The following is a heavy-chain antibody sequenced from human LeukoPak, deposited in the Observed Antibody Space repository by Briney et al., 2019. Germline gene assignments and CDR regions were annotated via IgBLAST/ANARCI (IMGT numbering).Heavy chain of an antibody. Sequence: ASVKVSCKASGYTFTNYGISWVRQAPGQGLEWMGWINPNSGGTNYAQKFQGRVTMTRDTSISTAYMELSSLRSEDTAVYYCARSKHIVVVTVDYWGQGTLVTVSS. V-gene: IGHV1-2*02. D-gene: IGHD2-21*02. CDR2: INPNSGGT. CDR3: ARSKHIVVVTVDY. J-gene: IGHJ4*02. CDR1: GYTFTNYG.